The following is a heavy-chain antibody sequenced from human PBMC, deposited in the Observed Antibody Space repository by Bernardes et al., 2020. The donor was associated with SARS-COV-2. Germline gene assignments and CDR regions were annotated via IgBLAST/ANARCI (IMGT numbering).Heavy chain of an antibody. CDR1: GFTFSSYA. J-gene: IGHJ3*02. CDR2: ISGSGGST. V-gene: IGHV3-23*01. D-gene: IGHD1-26*01. Sequence: GGSLRLSCAASGFTFSSYAMSWVRQAPGKGLEWVSAISGSGGSTYYADSVKGRFTISRDNSKNTLYLQMNSLRAEDTAVYYCAKGEGVWELLVNAFDIWGQGTMVTVSS. CDR3: AKGEGVWELLVNAFDI.